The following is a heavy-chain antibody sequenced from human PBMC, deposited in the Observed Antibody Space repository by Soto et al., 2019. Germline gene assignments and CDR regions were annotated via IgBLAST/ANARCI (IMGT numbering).Heavy chain of an antibody. Sequence: EVPLVESGGGLVQPGGSLRLSCAASGFTVSSNYMSWVRQAPGKGLEWVSVIYSGGSTYYADSVKGRFTISRDNSKNTLYLQMNSLTAEDTAVYYCARGLYSGGPYFDSWGQGTLVTVSS. D-gene: IGHD5-12*01. CDR1: GFTVSSNY. CDR3: ARGLYSGGPYFDS. V-gene: IGHV3-66*01. CDR2: IYSGGST. J-gene: IGHJ4*02.